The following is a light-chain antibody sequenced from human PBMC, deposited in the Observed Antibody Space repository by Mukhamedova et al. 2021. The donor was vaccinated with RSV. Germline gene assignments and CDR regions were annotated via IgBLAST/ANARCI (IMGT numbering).Light chain of an antibody. J-gene: IGKJ1*01. CDR3: QHYNNWPPWT. V-gene: IGKV3-15*01. CDR2: GAS. Sequence: APRLLIYGASTRATGIPARFSGSGSGTEFTLTISSLQSEDFAVCYCQHYNNWPPWTFGQGTKVEIK.